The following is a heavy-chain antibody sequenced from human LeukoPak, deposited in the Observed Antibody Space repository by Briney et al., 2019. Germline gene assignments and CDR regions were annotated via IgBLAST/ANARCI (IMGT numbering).Heavy chain of an antibody. CDR3: ARDLDYYDSSGYTSHPGDY. D-gene: IGHD3-22*01. V-gene: IGHV3-30-3*01. J-gene: IGHJ4*02. Sequence: PRRSLRLSCAASGFTFSSYAMHWVRQAPGKGLEWVAVISYDGSNKYYADSVKGRFTISRDNSKNTLYLQMNSLRAEDTAVYYCARDLDYYDSSGYTSHPGDYWGQGTLVTVSS. CDR1: GFTFSSYA. CDR2: ISYDGSNK.